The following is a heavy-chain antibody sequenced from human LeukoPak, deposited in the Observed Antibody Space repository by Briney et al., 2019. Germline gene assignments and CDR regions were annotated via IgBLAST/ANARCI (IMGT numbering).Heavy chain of an antibody. Sequence: SETLSLTCIVSGYSISTGYYWGWIRQPPGRGLEWTGNIHHSGSTYYNPSLKSRVTMSVDTSKNQFSLKLSSVTAADTAVYYCARDRVAAAGSGDYWGQGTLVTVSS. J-gene: IGHJ4*02. V-gene: IGHV4-38-2*02. CDR1: GYSISTGYY. D-gene: IGHD6-13*01. CDR2: IHHSGST. CDR3: ARDRVAAAGSGDY.